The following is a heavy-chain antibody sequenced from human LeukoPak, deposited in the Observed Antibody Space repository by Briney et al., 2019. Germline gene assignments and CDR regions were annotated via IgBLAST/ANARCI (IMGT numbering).Heavy chain of an antibody. V-gene: IGHV4-59*08. D-gene: IGHD3-22*01. J-gene: IGHJ4*02. Sequence: PSETLSLTCTVSGGSISGYYWSWVRQPPGKGLEWIGYIYYSGSTNYNPSLKSRVTISVDTSKNQFALKLSSVTAADTAVYYCARHQSGISGYYSIDYWGRGTLVTVSS. CDR3: ARHQSGISGYYSIDY. CDR2: IYYSGST. CDR1: GGSISGYY.